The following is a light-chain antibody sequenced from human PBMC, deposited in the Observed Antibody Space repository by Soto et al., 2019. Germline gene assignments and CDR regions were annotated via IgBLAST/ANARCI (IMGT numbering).Light chain of an antibody. V-gene: IGKV2-29*02. J-gene: IGKJ1*01. CDR1: QSVLHSDGKTH. CDR3: MQTKQLPVT. Sequence: DILLTHSPLSLSVTPGQPASISCSSSQSVLHSDGKTHLYWYLQRPGQSPHLLIYEVSRRFSGVPDRFSGSGSGTDFTLTVSRVEAEDVGVYYCMQTKQLPVTLGQGTKVDIK. CDR2: EVS.